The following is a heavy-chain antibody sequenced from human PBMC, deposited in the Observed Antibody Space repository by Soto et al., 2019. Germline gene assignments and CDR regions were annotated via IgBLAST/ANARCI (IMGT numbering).Heavy chain of an antibody. CDR2: IYWDDDK. D-gene: IGHD3-22*01. J-gene: IGHJ4*02. Sequence: GPTLVNPTQSLTLTCTFSGFSLSTSGVGVGWIRQPPGKALECLALIYWDDDKRYRPSLKSRLTITMDTSKNQVVLTMTNTDPVYRGTYYSAYRLQSGCYNNGGNFNYWGQGALVTVSS. CDR3: AYRLQSGCYNNGGNFNY. V-gene: IGHV2-5*02. CDR1: GFSLSTSGVG.